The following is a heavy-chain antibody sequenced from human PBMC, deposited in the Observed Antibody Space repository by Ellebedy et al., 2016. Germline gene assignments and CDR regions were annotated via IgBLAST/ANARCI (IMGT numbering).Heavy chain of an antibody. CDR2: ISGSGGST. J-gene: IGHJ4*02. Sequence: GESLKISCAASGFTFSSYAMSWVRQAPGKGLEWVSAISGSGGSTYYADSVKGRFTISRDNSKNTLYLQMNSLRAEDTAVYYCARDVRSAAGTSYWGQGTLVTVSS. V-gene: IGHV3-23*01. CDR1: GFTFSSYA. CDR3: ARDVRSAAGTSY. D-gene: IGHD6-13*01.